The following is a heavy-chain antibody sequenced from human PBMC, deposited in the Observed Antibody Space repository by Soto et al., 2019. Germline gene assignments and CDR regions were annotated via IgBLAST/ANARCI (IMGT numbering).Heavy chain of an antibody. CDR2: FSGSGYYT. J-gene: IGHJ4*02. CDR1: GFTSKSYA. Sequence: EVQLLESGGGLVQPGGSLRLSCAAFGFTSKSYAMPWVRQAPGKGLRWVSGFSGSGYYTIYADSVKGRFTISRDNSKNTLYLQMNSLRDEDTAVYYCARESGSGWNYFDYWGQGTLVTVSS. CDR3: ARESGSGWNYFDY. D-gene: IGHD6-19*01. V-gene: IGHV3-23*01.